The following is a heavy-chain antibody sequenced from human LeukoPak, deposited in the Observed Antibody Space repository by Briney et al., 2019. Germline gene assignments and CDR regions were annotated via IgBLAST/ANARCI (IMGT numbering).Heavy chain of an antibody. CDR3: ARFIVATNANFDY. V-gene: IGHV4-59*01. Sequence: SETLSLTCTVSGGSISSYYWSWIRQPPGKGLEWIGYIYYSGSTNYNPSLKSRVTISVDTSKNQFSLKLSSVTAADTAVYCCARFIVATNANFDYWGQGTLVTVSS. CDR1: GGSISSYY. CDR2: IYYSGST. D-gene: IGHD5-12*01. J-gene: IGHJ4*02.